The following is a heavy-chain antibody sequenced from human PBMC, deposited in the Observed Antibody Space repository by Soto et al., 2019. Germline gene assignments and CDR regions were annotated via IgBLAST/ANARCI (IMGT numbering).Heavy chain of an antibody. V-gene: IGHV3-30*18. Sequence: QVQLVESGGGVVQPGRSLRLSCAASGFTFSSYGMHWVRQAPGKGLEWVVVISYDGSNKYYADSVKGRFPISRDNSKNSLYLQMTSLRAEDTAVYYCAKGGNDYGDFNAFDIWGQGTMVTVSS. CDR2: ISYDGSNK. CDR3: AKGGNDYGDFNAFDI. J-gene: IGHJ3*02. CDR1: GFTFSSYG. D-gene: IGHD4-17*01.